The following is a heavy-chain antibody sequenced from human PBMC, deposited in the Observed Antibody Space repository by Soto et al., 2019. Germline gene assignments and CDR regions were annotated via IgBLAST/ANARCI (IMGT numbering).Heavy chain of an antibody. Sequence: SETLSLTCAVSGYSISSGHYWGWIRQPPGKGLEWIGSIYHSGKNYSNPSLKSRVTILVDTSKNQFSLSLTSVTAADTAVYYCARTSGIGAASTRYYGMDVWGQGTTVTVSS. J-gene: IGHJ6*02. CDR1: GYSISSGHY. V-gene: IGHV4-38-2*01. CDR2: IYHSGKN. CDR3: ARTSGIGAASTRYYGMDV. D-gene: IGHD6-13*01.